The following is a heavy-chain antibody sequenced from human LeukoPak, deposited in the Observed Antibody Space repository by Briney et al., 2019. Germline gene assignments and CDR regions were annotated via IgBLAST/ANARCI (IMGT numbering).Heavy chain of an antibody. CDR3: AKDGDTVSGTYYFDMDV. CDR1: GFTFSNYG. Sequence: GGSLRLSCAASGFTFSNYGIHWIRQAPGKGLEWVAFIQYDGSTKYYADSVKGRFTISRDNSRNTLYLQMNSLRAEDTALYYCAKDGDTVSGTYYFDMDVWGKGTTVTISS. CDR2: IQYDGSTK. J-gene: IGHJ6*03. D-gene: IGHD1-26*01. V-gene: IGHV3-30*02.